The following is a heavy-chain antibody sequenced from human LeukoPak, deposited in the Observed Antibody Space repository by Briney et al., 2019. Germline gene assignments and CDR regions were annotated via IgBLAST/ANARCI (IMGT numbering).Heavy chain of an antibody. J-gene: IGHJ5*02. CDR1: GGSISSGDYY. D-gene: IGHD5-12*01. CDR3: ASEPRGYDYVGSSWFDP. V-gene: IGHV4-30-4*08. Sequence: SETLSLTCTVSGGSISSGDYYWSWIRQPPGKGLEWIGYIDYSGSTYYNPSLKSRVTISVDTSKNQFSLKLSSVTAADTAVYYCASEPRGYDYVGSSWFDPWGQGTLVTVSS. CDR2: IDYSGST.